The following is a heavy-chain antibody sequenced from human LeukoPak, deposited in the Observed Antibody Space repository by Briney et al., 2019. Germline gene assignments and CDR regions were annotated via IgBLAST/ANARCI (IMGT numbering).Heavy chain of an antibody. D-gene: IGHD3-22*01. CDR1: GLRFSDLW. J-gene: IGHJ3*02. V-gene: IGHV3-74*01. Sequence: GGSLRLSCTASGLRFSDLWMHWVRQAPGKGLVWVSRIRGDWHDTTYADSVKGRFTISRDNAKNSLYLQMNSLRAEDTAVYYCARDGPNYYDSRNAFDIWGQGTMVTVSS. CDR2: IRGDWHDT. CDR3: ARDGPNYYDSRNAFDI.